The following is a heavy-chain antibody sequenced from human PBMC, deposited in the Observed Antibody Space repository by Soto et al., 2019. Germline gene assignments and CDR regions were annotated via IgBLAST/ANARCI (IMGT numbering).Heavy chain of an antibody. CDR1: GYTFTSYD. J-gene: IGHJ6*02. V-gene: IGHV1-8*01. Sequence: QVQLVQSGAEVKKPGASVKVSCKASGYTFTSYDINWVRQATGQGLEWMGWMNPNSGNTGYAQKLQGGVTRTRNTAISTGYMELRSLRSEDPAVYYWATWRDGYYYYGMDVWGQGTTVTVSS. CDR3: ATWRDGYYYYGMDV. D-gene: IGHD2-21*01. CDR2: MNPNSGNT.